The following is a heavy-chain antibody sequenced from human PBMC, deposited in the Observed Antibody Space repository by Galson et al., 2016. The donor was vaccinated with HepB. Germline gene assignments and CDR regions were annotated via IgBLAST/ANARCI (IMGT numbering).Heavy chain of an antibody. J-gene: IGHJ6*02. CDR1: GFKLSYNV. D-gene: IGHD3-22*01. V-gene: IGHV3-30*03. Sequence: SLRLSCAASGFKLSYNVIHWVRQAPGKGLEWLSLISVDGINHPHADSVKGRFTISRDNAKNMLYLQMNGLRAEDTAVYYCARGVGGYLGYGMDVWGQGTTVTVSS. CDR2: ISVDGINH. CDR3: ARGVGGYLGYGMDV.